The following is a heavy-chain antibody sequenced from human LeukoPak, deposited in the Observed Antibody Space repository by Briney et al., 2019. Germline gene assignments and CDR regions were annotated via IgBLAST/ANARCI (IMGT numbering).Heavy chain of an antibody. Sequence: SETLSLTCSVSGGSISYYYWSWIRQFPGKGLEWIGYISDGESPDYNPSLQSRVTIYVDSYKNQFFLNLTSVTAADTAVYYCAQDRFSFVHWGQGTLVTVSS. V-gene: IGHV4-59*01. J-gene: IGHJ1*01. CDR1: GGSISYYY. CDR3: AQDRFSFVH. CDR2: ISDGESP. D-gene: IGHD2-2*01.